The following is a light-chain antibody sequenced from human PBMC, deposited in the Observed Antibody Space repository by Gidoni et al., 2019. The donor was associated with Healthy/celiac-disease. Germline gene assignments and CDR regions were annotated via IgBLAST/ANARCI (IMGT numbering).Light chain of an antibody. Sequence: DIVMTQSPDSLAVSLGERATINCKSSQSVLYSSNNKNYLAWYQQKPGQPPKLLIYWASTRESGVPDRVSGSGSGKDFTLTSSSLQAEDVAVYYCQQYYSTPTWTFXXXTKVEIK. CDR3: QQYYSTPTWT. V-gene: IGKV4-1*01. CDR2: WAS. J-gene: IGKJ1*01. CDR1: QSVLYSSNNKNY.